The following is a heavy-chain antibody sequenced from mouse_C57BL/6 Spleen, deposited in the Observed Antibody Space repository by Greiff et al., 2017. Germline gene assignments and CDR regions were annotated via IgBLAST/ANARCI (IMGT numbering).Heavy chain of an antibody. Sequence: VQLLQSGAELVRPGASVKLSCTASGFNIKDDYMHWVKQRPEQGLEWIGWIDPENGATEYASNFQGKATITADTSSNTAYLQISSLSSEDTAVYCWTSRFAYWGQGTLVTVSA. V-gene: IGHV14-4*01. CDR1: GFNIKDDY. CDR3: TSRFAY. J-gene: IGHJ3*01. CDR2: IDPENGAT.